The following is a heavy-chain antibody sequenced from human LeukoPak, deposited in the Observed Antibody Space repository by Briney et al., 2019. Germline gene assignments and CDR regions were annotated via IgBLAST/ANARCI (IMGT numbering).Heavy chain of an antibody. J-gene: IGHJ5*02. D-gene: IGHD2-2*01. Sequence: ASVKVSCKASGYTFTGHYMHWVRQAPGQGLEWMGWINPNSGDTNYAQKFQGRVTMTRATSISTAYMELSRLRSDDTAVYYCARDGRPGTTSCYHTWGQGTLVTVSS. CDR3: ARDGRPGTTSCYHT. CDR2: INPNSGDT. CDR1: GYTFTGHY. V-gene: IGHV1-2*02.